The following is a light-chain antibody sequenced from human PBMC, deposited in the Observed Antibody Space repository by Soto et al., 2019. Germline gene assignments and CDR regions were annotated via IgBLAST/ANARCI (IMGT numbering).Light chain of an antibody. CDR1: SSDVGGYSY. J-gene: IGLJ2*01. V-gene: IGLV2-14*01. Sequence: QSALTQPASVSGSPGQSITISCTGTSSDVGGYSYVSWYQQHPGKDPKLMIYDVSNRPSGVSNRFSGSKSGNTASLTISGLQADDEADYYCSSYTSSSTLVFGGGTKLTVL. CDR3: SSYTSSSTLV. CDR2: DVS.